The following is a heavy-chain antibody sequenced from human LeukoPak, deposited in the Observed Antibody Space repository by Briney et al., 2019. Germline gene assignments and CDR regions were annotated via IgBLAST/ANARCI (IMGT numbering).Heavy chain of an antibody. Sequence: PGGSLRLSCAASGFTFSSYAVSWVRQAPGKGLEWVSGISGSGDTTYYAQSVKARFTISRDNAKNSLYLQMNSLRAEDTAVYYCARDPTSLWFGESSYYYYGMDVWGQGTTVTVSS. CDR2: ISGSGDTT. CDR3: ARDPTSLWFGESSYYYYGMDV. J-gene: IGHJ6*02. V-gene: IGHV3-23*01. D-gene: IGHD3-10*01. CDR1: GFTFSSYA.